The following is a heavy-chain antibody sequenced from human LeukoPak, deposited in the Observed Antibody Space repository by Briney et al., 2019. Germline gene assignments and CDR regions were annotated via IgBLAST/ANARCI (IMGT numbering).Heavy chain of an antibody. J-gene: IGHJ4*02. CDR3: ARVLGYCSGGSCYSTSFDY. CDR2: IYYSGST. D-gene: IGHD2-15*01. V-gene: IGHV4-59*01. Sequence: SETLSLTCTVSGGSISSYYWSWIRQPPGKGLEWIGYIYYSGSTNYNPSLKSRVTISVDTSKSQFSLKLSSVTAADTAVYYCARVLGYCSGGSCYSTSFDYWGQGTLVTVSS. CDR1: GGSISSYY.